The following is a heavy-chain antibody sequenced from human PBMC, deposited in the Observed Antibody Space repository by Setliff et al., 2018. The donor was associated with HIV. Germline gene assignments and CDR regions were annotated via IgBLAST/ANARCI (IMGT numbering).Heavy chain of an antibody. D-gene: IGHD2-15*01. J-gene: IGHJ4*02. Sequence: GGSLRLSCAASGFSSSGYGMHWVRQAPGKGLEWLAVIWYDGSNKYYTDSVQGRITISRDNSENMLYLRMNSLRAEDTAVYFCARGPDCSGGSCYLGFDYWGQGTLVTVSS. CDR2: IWYDGSNK. CDR1: GFSSSGYG. CDR3: ARGPDCSGGSCYLGFDY. V-gene: IGHV3-33*01.